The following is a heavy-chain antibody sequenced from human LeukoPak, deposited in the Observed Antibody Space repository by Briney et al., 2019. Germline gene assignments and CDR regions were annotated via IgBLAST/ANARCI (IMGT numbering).Heavy chain of an antibody. V-gene: IGHV3-23*01. CDR2: ITGSGGNR. CDR3: AKDDNYIRFLS. J-gene: IGHJ5*02. Sequence: GGSLRLSCAASGCTFSSHGMNWVRQAPGKGLEWVSGITGSGGNRYYADSVKGRFTISRDNSKNTLYLQMNSLRAEDTAVYYCAKDDNYIRFLSWGQGTLVTVSS. D-gene: IGHD3-16*01. CDR1: GCTFSSHG.